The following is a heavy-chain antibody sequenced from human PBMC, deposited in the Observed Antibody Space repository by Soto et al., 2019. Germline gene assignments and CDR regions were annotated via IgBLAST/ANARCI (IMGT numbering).Heavy chain of an antibody. Sequence: SETLSLTCGVSGYFISSGDYWGWLRQPPGKGLEWIGSIFHSGSAYYNPSLKNRVTISVDTSKNEFSLRLTSVTAADTAVYYCARDGTDNGSGLDYFDYWGQGTLVTVYS. J-gene: IGHJ4*02. CDR3: ARDGTDNGSGLDYFDY. CDR2: IFHSGSA. CDR1: GYFISSGDY. V-gene: IGHV4-38-2*02. D-gene: IGHD6-19*01.